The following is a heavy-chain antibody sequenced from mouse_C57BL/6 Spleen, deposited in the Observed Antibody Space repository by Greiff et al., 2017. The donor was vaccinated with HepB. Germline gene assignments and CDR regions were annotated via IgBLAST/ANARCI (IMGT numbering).Heavy chain of an antibody. J-gene: IGHJ2*01. V-gene: IGHV1-26*01. D-gene: IGHD2-4*01. CDR2: INPNNGGT. Sequence: VQLQQSGPELVKPGASVKISCKASGYTFTDYYMNWVKQSHGKSLEWIGDINPNNGGTSYNQKFKGKATLTVDKSSSTAYMELRSLTSEDSAVYYCARYYDYGFDYWGQGTTLTVSS. CDR3: ARYYDYGFDY. CDR1: GYTFTDYY.